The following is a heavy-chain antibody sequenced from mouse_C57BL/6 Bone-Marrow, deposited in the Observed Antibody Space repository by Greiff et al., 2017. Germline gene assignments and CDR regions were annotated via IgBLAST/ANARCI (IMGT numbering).Heavy chain of an antibody. CDR3: ASLYYYGSSYPPWFAY. D-gene: IGHD1-1*01. CDR1: GFTFSSYT. J-gene: IGHJ3*01. CDR2: ISGGGGNT. V-gene: IGHV5-9*01. Sequence: EVKVVESGGGLVKPGGSLKLSCAASGFTFSSYTMSWVRQTPETRLEWVATISGGGGNTYYPDSVKGRFTISRDNAKNTLYLQMSSLRSEDTALYYCASLYYYGSSYPPWFAYWGQGTLVTVSA.